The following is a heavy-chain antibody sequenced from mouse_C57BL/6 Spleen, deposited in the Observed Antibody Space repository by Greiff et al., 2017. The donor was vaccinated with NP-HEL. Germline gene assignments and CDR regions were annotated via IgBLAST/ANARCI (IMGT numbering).Heavy chain of an antibody. V-gene: IGHV5-9*01. J-gene: IGHJ4*01. CDR3: ARSMED. CDR1: GFTFSSYT. Sequence: DVMLVESGGGLVKPGGSLKLSCAASGFTFSSYTMSWVRQTPGKRLEWVATISGGGGNTYYTDSVKGRFTISRDKAKNSLYLQMSSWGAEDPALYYCARSMEDWGQGTSVTVAS. CDR2: ISGGGGNT.